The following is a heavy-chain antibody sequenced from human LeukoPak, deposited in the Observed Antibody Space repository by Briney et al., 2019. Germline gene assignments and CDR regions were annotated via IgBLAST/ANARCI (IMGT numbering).Heavy chain of an antibody. D-gene: IGHD2-21*01. J-gene: IGHJ4*02. Sequence: GGSLRLSCTASGFTFGDYAMSWVRQAPGKGLEWVGFIRSKAYGGTTEYAASVKGRFTISRDDSKSIAYLQMNSLKTEDTAVYYCTRVSGRCGGDCYSGYWGQGTLVTVSS. CDR2: IRSKAYGGTT. CDR3: TRVSGRCGGDCYSGY. CDR1: GFTFGDYA. V-gene: IGHV3-49*04.